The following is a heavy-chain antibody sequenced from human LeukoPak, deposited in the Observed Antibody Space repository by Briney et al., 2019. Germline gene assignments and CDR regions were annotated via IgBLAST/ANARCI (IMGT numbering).Heavy chain of an antibody. V-gene: IGHV4-4*02. D-gene: IGHD3-22*01. Sequence: SGTLSLTCTVSGDSINSLDLWSWVRLPPGKGLEWIGEMYLSGTTHSNPSVKSRVTISIDKSKSQFFLNLSSVTAADTAVYYCAGLVGRYSSGLYYYYFDYWGQGTLVTVSS. J-gene: IGHJ4*02. CDR2: MYLSGTT. CDR3: AGLVGRYSSGLYYYYFDY. CDR1: GDSINSLDL.